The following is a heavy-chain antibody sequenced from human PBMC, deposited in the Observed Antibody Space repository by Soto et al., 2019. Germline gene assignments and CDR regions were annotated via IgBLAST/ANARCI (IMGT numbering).Heavy chain of an antibody. CDR3: ARLDYDFWSGYYPNGMDV. CDR2: IKQDGSEK. Sequence: GGSLRLSCAASGFTFSSYWMSWVRQAPGKGLEWVANIKQDGSEKYYVDSVKGRFTISRDNAKNSLYLQMNSLRAEDTAVYYCARLDYDFWSGYYPNGMDVWGQGTTVTVSS. CDR1: GFTFSSYW. D-gene: IGHD3-3*01. V-gene: IGHV3-7*03. J-gene: IGHJ6*02.